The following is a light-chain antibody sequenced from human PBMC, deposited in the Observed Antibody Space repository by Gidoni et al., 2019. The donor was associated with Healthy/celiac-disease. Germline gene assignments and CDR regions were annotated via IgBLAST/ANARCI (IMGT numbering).Light chain of an antibody. CDR1: QRSSSY. V-gene: IGKV1-39*01. CDR2: AAS. CDR3: QQSYSTPLT. Sequence: DIQMTQSPSSLSASVGDRVTITCRASQRSSSYLNWYQQKPGKAPKLLIYAASSLQSGVPSRFSGSGAGTDFTLTSSSLQPEDFATYYCQQSYSTPLTFGGGTKVEIK. J-gene: IGKJ4*01.